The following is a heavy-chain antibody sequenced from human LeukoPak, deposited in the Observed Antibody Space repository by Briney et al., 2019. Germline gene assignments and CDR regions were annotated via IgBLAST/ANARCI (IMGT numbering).Heavy chain of an antibody. Sequence: GSLRLSCAASGFTFGDYYMTWIRQAPGKGLEGVSYIDSSGTTIYYADSVKGRFTISRDNAKNSLYLQMNSLRAEDTAFYYCARRYSYGLDYWGRGTLVTVSS. J-gene: IGHJ4*02. CDR3: ARRYSYGLDY. CDR2: IDSSGTTI. D-gene: IGHD5-18*01. CDR1: GFTFGDYY. V-gene: IGHV3-11*04.